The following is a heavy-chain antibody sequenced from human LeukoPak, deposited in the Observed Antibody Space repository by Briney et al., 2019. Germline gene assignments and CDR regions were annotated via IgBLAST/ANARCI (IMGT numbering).Heavy chain of an antibody. CDR3: ARDLISAPLVFGEPYPP. V-gene: IGHV3-21*01. Sequence: GGSLRLSCAASGFTFSSYSMNWVRQAPGKGLEWVSSISSSSSYIYYADSVKGRFTISRDNAKNSLYPQMNSLRAEDTAVYYCARDLISAPLVFGEPYPPWGRGTLVTVSS. CDR1: GFTFSSYS. D-gene: IGHD3-10*02. J-gene: IGHJ5*02. CDR2: ISSSSSYI.